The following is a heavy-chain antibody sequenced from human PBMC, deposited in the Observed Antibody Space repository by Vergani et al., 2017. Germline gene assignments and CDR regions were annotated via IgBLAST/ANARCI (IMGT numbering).Heavy chain of an antibody. CDR2: MNPNSGNT. Sequence: QVQLVQSGAEVKKPGASVKVSCKASGYSFTSYDINWVRQATGQGLEWMGWMNPNSGNTGYAQKFQGRVSMTRNTSISTAYMELSSLRSEDTAVYYCARVVSSTDYYYYGMDVWGQGTTVTVSS. J-gene: IGHJ6*02. V-gene: IGHV1-8*01. CDR1: GYSFTSYD. CDR3: ARVVSSTDYYYYGMDV.